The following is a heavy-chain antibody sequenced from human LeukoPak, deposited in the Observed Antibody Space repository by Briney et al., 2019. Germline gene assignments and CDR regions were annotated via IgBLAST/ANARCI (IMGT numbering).Heavy chain of an antibody. D-gene: IGHD1-1*01. CDR3: ASLNWNDRDY. CDR1: GGSISSYY. CDR2: IYYSVST. Sequence: SETLSLTCTVSGGSISSYYWSWIRQPPGKGLEWIGYIYYSVSTNYNPSLKCRVTISVDTSKNQSALKLSSVTAADTAVYYCASLNWNDRDYWGQGTLVTVSS. J-gene: IGHJ4*02. V-gene: IGHV4-59*01.